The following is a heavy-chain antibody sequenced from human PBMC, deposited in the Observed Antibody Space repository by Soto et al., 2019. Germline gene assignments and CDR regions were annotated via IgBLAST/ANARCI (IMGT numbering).Heavy chain of an antibody. Sequence: GASVKVSCKASGGTFSSYAISWVRQAPGQGLEWMGGIIPIFGTANYAQKFQGRVTITADESTSTAYMELSSLRSEDTAVYYCARGGYDFWSGYRYYYYGMDVWGQGTTVTVSS. CDR2: IIPIFGTA. CDR1: GGTFSSYA. J-gene: IGHJ6*02. CDR3: ARGGYDFWSGYRYYYYGMDV. D-gene: IGHD3-3*01. V-gene: IGHV1-69*13.